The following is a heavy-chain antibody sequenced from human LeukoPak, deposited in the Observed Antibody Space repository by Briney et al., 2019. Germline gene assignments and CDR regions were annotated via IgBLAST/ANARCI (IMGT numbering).Heavy chain of an antibody. D-gene: IGHD1-26*01. J-gene: IGHJ5*02. CDR3: AKDSGSITWFDP. CDR2: FYYSGST. Sequence: PSETLSLTCTVSGGSISSSSYYWGWIRQPPGKGLEWIESFYYSGSTYYNPSLKSRVTISVDTSKNQFSLKLSSVTAADTAVYYCAKDSGSITWFDPWGQGTLVTVSS. V-gene: IGHV4-39*07. CDR1: GGSISSSSYY.